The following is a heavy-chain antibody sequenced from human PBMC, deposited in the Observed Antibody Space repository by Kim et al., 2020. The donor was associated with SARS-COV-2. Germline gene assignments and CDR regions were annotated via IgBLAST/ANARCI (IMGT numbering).Heavy chain of an antibody. D-gene: IGHD6-13*01. CDR3: TRRHSSWNVNWFDP. V-gene: IGHV3-73*01. CDR2: IRSKANSYAT. CDR1: GFTFSGSA. Sequence: GGSLRLSCAASGFTFSGSAMHWVRQASGKGLEWVGRIRSKANSYATAYAASVKGRFTISRDDSKNTAYLQMNSLKTEDMAVYYCTRRHSSWNVNWFDPWGQGTLVTVSS. J-gene: IGHJ5*02.